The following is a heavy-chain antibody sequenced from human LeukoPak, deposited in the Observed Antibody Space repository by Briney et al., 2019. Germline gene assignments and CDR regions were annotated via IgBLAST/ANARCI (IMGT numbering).Heavy chain of an antibody. J-gene: IGHJ4*02. CDR2: ISSSSSYI. Sequence: GGSLRLSCAASGFTFSSYSMNWVRQAPGKGLEWVSSISSSSSYIYYADSVKGRFTISRDNAKNSLYLQMNSLRAEDTAVYYCARISIAAAGISDYWGQGTLVTVSS. CDR3: ARISIAAAGISDY. D-gene: IGHD6-13*01. V-gene: IGHV3-21*01. CDR1: GFTFSSYS.